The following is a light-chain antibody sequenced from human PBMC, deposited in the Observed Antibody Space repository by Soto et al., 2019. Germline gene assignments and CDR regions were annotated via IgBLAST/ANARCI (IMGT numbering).Light chain of an antibody. V-gene: IGKV1-5*01. CDR2: DAS. CDR3: QQYYSYFRT. J-gene: IGKJ1*01. CDR1: QSVSSW. Sequence: DIQMTQSPSTLSASVGDRVTITCRASQSVSSWLAWYQQQPGKAPKLLIYDASSLESGVPSRFSGSGSGTVFTLTISSLQPDDFATYFCQQYYSYFRTFGQGTKVEIK.